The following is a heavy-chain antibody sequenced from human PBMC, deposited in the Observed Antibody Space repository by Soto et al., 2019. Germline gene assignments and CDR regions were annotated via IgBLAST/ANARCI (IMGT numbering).Heavy chain of an antibody. Sequence: EVQLLESGGGLVQPGGSLRLACAASGFTFSNYAMSWVRQGPGKGLEWVSAISGSGGSTYYTDSVKGRFTISRDNSKNTLYLQVNNLRGEDTAVYYCAKGWGTSRFSYMDVWGKGTTVTVSS. CDR1: GFTFSNYA. V-gene: IGHV3-23*01. CDR3: AKGWGTSRFSYMDV. D-gene: IGHD3-16*01. J-gene: IGHJ6*03. CDR2: ISGSGGST.